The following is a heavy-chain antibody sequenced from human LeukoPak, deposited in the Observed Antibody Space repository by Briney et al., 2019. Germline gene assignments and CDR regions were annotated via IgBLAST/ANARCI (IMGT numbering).Heavy chain of an antibody. J-gene: IGHJ4*02. Sequence: GGSLRLSCAACGFTFSNDAMNWVRQAPGKGLEWVSVISSSGGDTFYADSVKGRFTIFRDNSKNTLFLQMNSLRVEDTAVYYCGKANSNYYYDYWGQGTLVTVSA. V-gene: IGHV3-23*01. CDR3: GKANSNYYYDY. D-gene: IGHD6-13*01. CDR1: GFTFSNDA. CDR2: ISSSGGDT.